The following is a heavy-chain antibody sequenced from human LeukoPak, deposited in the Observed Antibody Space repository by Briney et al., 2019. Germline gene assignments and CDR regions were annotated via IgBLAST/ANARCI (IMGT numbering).Heavy chain of an antibody. D-gene: IGHD3-9*01. CDR1: GFIFSNYA. J-gene: IGHJ4*02. CDR3: AREDWDFDY. CDR2: ISGNGEST. V-gene: IGHV3-23*01. Sequence: GGSLRLSCAASGFIFSNYAITWIRQAPGKGLEWVSEISGNGESTYYGDSVKGRFTISRDNSKNTLYLQMNSLRAGDTAIYYCAREDWDFDYWGQGTLVTVSS.